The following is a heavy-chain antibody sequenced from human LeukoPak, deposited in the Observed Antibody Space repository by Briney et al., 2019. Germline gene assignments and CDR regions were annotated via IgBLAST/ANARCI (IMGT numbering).Heavy chain of an antibody. CDR2: IIPMLGIT. Sequence: SVKVSCKASGGTFSNYAFTWVRQAHGQGLEWVGRIIPMLGITNYAQTFQGRVTITADKSTSTAYMELSSLRSEDTAVYYCARDLGYYFDCSGPNFDDWGQGTLVTVSS. CDR1: GGTFSNYA. D-gene: IGHD3-22*01. J-gene: IGHJ4*02. V-gene: IGHV1-69*04. CDR3: ARDLGYYFDCSGPNFDD.